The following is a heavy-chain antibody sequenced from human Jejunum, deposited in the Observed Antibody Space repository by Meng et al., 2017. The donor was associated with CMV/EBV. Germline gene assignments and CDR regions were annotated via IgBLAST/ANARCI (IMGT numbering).Heavy chain of an antibody. CDR1: GGSISTCY. CDR3: ARGGASSKYFDS. D-gene: IGHD4-11*01. CDR2: AHNSGTT. V-gene: IGHV4-59*01. Sequence: VSGGSISTCYWSWIRQPPGKGLEWIGWAHNSGTTNYNPSLKSRVAVSVDTSKNHFSLTLASVTAADTGMYYCARGGASSKYFDSWGQGTLVTVSS. J-gene: IGHJ4*02.